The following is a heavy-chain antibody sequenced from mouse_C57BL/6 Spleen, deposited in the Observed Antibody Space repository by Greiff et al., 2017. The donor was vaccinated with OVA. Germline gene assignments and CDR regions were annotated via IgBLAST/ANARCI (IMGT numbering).Heavy chain of an antibody. CDR3: ARPHYYGSSLFAD. CDR1: GYTFTDHT. V-gene: IGHV1-78*01. D-gene: IGHD1-1*01. Sequence: QVQLQQSDAELVKPGASVKISCKASGYTFTDHTIHWMKQRPEQGLEWIGYIYPRDGSTKYNEKFKGKATLTADKSSSTAYMQLNSLTSEDSAVYCGARPHYYGSSLFADWGQGTLVTVSA. CDR2: IYPRDGST. J-gene: IGHJ3*01.